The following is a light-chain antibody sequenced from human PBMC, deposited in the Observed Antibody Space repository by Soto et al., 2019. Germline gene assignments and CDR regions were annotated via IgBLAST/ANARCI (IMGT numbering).Light chain of an antibody. Sequence: DIQMTQSPSTLSASVGDRVTITCRASQSISSWLAWYQQKPGKAPKLLIYKASSLESGVPSRFSGSGSGTXXXXXIXXXXXXDFXTYYXQQYNSYPWTFGQGTKVEIK. CDR1: QSISSW. V-gene: IGKV1-5*03. CDR2: KAS. CDR3: QQYNSYPWT. J-gene: IGKJ1*01.